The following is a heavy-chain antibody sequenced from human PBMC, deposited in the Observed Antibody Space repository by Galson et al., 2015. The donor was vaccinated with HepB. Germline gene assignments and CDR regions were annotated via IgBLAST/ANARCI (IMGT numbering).Heavy chain of an antibody. CDR2: ISYNGSNK. Sequence: SLRLSCAASGFTFSSYGMHWVRQAPGKGLEWVAVISYNGSNKYYADSVKGRFTISRDNSKNTLYLQMNSLRAEDTAVYYCARDSYDFWSGYLVKYYFDYWGQGTLVTVSS. CDR1: GFTFSSYG. V-gene: IGHV3-30*03. D-gene: IGHD3-3*01. J-gene: IGHJ4*02. CDR3: ARDSYDFWSGYLVKYYFDY.